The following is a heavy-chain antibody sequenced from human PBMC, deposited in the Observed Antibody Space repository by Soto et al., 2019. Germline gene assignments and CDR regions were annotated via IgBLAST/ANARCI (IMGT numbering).Heavy chain of an antibody. CDR1: GFTFRTFV. Sequence: EMQVLESGGGLVKPGGSLRLSCEVSGFTFRTFVVSWVRQAPGKGREWVSSFDGVGDRTYYADSVKGRFTMFRDNYRNTLYLQMNSLRTEDTAVYYCAKEHIGISSGLYGWGQGSTVSVSS. CDR2: FDGVGDRT. D-gene: IGHD2-21*01. V-gene: IGHV3-23*01. CDR3: AKEHIGISSGLYG. J-gene: IGHJ6*01.